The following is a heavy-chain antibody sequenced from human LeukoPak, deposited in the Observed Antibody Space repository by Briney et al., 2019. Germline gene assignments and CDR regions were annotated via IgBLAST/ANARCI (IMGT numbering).Heavy chain of an antibody. CDR3: ARLSSSWYQDWYFDL. CDR1: GGSISSYD. D-gene: IGHD6-13*01. CDR2: IYTRGST. V-gene: IGHV4-4*07. Sequence: SETLSLTCTVSGGSISSYDWSWIRQPAGKGLEWIGRIYTRGSTNYNPSLKSRVTMSVDTSKNQLSLKLSSVTAADTAVYYCARLSSSWYQDWYFDLWGRGTLVTVSS. J-gene: IGHJ2*01.